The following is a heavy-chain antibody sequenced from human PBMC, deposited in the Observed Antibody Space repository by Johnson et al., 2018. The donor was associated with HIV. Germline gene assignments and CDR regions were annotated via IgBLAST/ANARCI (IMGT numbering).Heavy chain of an antibody. V-gene: IGHV3-11*04. J-gene: IGHJ3*02. CDR2: ISSSGSTI. D-gene: IGHD6-19*01. CDR1: EFTFSDYY. CDR3: ASRYSSGRADAFDI. Sequence: QVQLVESGGGLVQPGGSLRLSCAASEFTFSDYYMSWIRQAPGKGLEWVSYISSSGSTIYYADSVKGRFTISRDNAKNSLYLQMNSLRAEDTAVYYCASRYSSGRADAFDIWGQGTMVTVSS.